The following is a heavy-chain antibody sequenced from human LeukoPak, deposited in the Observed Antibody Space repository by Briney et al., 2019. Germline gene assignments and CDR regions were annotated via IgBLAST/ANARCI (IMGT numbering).Heavy chain of an antibody. D-gene: IGHD6-19*01. V-gene: IGHV1-18*01. CDR1: GYTFTSYG. J-gene: IGHJ4*02. CDR3: ARVHLEAVAGTEDY. CDR2: ISAYNGNT. Sequence: ASVKVSCKASGYTFTSYGISWVRQAPGQGLEWMGWISAYNGNTNYAQKLQGRVTMTTDTSTSTAYMELRILRSDDTAVYYCARVHLEAVAGTEDYWGQGTLVTVSS.